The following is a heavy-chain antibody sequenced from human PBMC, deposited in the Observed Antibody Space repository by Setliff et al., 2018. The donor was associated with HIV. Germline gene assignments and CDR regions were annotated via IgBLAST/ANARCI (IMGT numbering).Heavy chain of an antibody. CDR3: ARGSSGWGMDFYYYYMDV. D-gene: IGHD6-19*01. Sequence: LRLSCAASGLTFSNYGMYWVRQAPGKGLEWVAFIRYDGSNKYHADSVRGRLTIFRDNSKNTLYLQMNSLRPEDTAVYYCARGSSGWGMDFYYYYMDVWGEGTTVTVSS. CDR2: IRYDGSNK. V-gene: IGHV3-30*02. CDR1: GLTFSNYG. J-gene: IGHJ6*03.